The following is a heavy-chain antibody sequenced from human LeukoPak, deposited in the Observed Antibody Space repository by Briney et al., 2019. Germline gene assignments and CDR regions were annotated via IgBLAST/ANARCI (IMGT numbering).Heavy chain of an antibody. Sequence: SETLSLTCTVSGGSISSYYWSWIRQHPGKGLEWIGYIYYSGSTYYNPSLKSRVTISVDTSKNQFSLKLSSVTAADTAVYYCASSAYYDILTGLYYFDYWGQGTLVTVSS. CDR2: IYYSGST. CDR3: ASSAYYDILTGLYYFDY. D-gene: IGHD3-9*01. V-gene: IGHV4-59*06. J-gene: IGHJ4*02. CDR1: GGSISSYY.